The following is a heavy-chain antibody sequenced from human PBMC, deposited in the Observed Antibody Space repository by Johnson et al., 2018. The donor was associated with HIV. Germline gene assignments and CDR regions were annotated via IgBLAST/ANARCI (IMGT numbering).Heavy chain of an antibody. D-gene: IGHD3-10*01. CDR2: INWDGGST. CDR3: ARGVLLCFRELSSLIDAFDI. V-gene: IGHV3-20*01. J-gene: IGHJ3*02. CDR1: GFTFDDYG. Sequence: VQLVESGGGVVRPGGSLRLSCAASGFTFDDYGMSWVRQAPGKGLEWVSGINWDGGSTGYADSVKGRFTISRDTAKNSLYLQMNSLRSEDTALYDCARGVLLCFRELSSLIDAFDIWGQGTMVTVSS.